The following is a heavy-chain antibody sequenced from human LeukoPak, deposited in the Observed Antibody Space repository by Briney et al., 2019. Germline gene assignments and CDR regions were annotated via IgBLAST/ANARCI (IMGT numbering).Heavy chain of an antibody. CDR2: IKSKTDGGTI. Sequence: GGSLRLSCAASGFTFTTYWMSWVRQAPGNGLEWVGRIKSKTDGGTIDYAAPVEGRFTISRDDSKNTLYLQMSSLKTEDTAVYYCTTDIPPGYDYDSSGYYRYWGQGTLVTVSS. CDR1: GFTFTTYW. V-gene: IGHV3-15*01. CDR3: TTDIPPGYDYDSSGYYRY. D-gene: IGHD3-22*01. J-gene: IGHJ4*02.